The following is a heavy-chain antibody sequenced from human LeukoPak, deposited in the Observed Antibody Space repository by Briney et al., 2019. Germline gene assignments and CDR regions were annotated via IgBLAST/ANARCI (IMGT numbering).Heavy chain of an antibody. Sequence: GGSLRPSCAASGFTFSSYSMNWVRQAPGKGLEWVSSISSSSSYIYYADSVKGRFTISRDNAKKSLYLQMNSLRAEDTAVYYCARWDDSSGYYPHYFDYWGQGTLVTVSS. D-gene: IGHD3-22*01. J-gene: IGHJ4*02. CDR1: GFTFSSYS. CDR2: ISSSSSYI. V-gene: IGHV3-21*01. CDR3: ARWDDSSGYYPHYFDY.